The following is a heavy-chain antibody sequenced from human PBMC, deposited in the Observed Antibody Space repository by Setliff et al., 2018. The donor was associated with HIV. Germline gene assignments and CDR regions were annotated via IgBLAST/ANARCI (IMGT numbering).Heavy chain of an antibody. D-gene: IGHD3-10*02. Sequence: GESLKISCVTSGFTFDTFHMNWVRQAPGKGLEWVSSISGSGTSVDYADSVRGRFTISRDNAKNTLYLQLNTLRAEDTAVYYCARDERFADYVGYFFDSWGQGTLVTVSS. CDR3: ARDERFADYVGYFFDS. V-gene: IGHV3-21*01. CDR1: GFTFDTFH. CDR2: ISGSGTSV. J-gene: IGHJ4*02.